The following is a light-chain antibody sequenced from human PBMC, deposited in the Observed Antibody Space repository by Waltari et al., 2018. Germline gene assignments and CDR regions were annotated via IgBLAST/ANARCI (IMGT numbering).Light chain of an antibody. Sequence: SYELTQPPSVSVSPGQTARITCSGDNLGNKYVSWYQQRPGKSPILVIYQDDKRPSGIPERFSGSSSGDTATLTISGTQAVDEADYYCQTWGSGAVVFGGGTKVTVL. CDR3: QTWGSGAVV. V-gene: IGLV3-1*01. CDR1: NLGNKY. J-gene: IGLJ3*02. CDR2: QDD.